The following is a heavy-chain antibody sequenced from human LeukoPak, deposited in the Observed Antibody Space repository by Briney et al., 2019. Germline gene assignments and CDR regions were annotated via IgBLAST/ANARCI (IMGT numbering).Heavy chain of an antibody. CDR1: GGTFRNYA. Sequence: ASVKVSCKASGGTFRNYAINWVRQAPGQGLEWMGGIIPIFGTANYAQKFQGRVTIIADESTSTVYMELSSLRSEDTAAYYFARRISRDGITYVFAFNAPHQYYFDYWGQGTLVIVSS. J-gene: IGHJ4*02. CDR2: IIPIFGTA. D-gene: IGHD5-24*01. CDR3: ARRISRDGITYVFAFNAPHQYYFDY. V-gene: IGHV1-69*13.